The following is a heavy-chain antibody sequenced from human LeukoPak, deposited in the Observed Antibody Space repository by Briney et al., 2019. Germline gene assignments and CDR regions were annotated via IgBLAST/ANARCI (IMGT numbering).Heavy chain of an antibody. D-gene: IGHD5-18*01. Sequence: GGSLRLSCAASGFSVSSSYVSWVRQAPRKGLEWVSIIYGGGNTYYVDSVEGRFTISRDNSKNTLYLQMNTLRAEDTAVYYCASGRRDSNGFVDYWGQGILVTVPS. CDR2: IYGGGNT. CDR3: ASGRRDSNGFVDY. J-gene: IGHJ4*02. V-gene: IGHV3-66*01. CDR1: GFSVSSSY.